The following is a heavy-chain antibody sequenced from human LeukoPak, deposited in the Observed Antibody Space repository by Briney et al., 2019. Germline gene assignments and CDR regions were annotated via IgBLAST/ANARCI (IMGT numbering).Heavy chain of an antibody. J-gene: IGHJ5*02. CDR3: ARDRHVLRFLEGHWFDP. D-gene: IGHD3-3*01. CDR1: GYTFTSYY. CDR2: INPSGGST. V-gene: IGHV1-46*01. Sequence: GASVKVSCKASGYTFTSYYMHWVRQAPGQGLEWMGIINPSGGSTSYAQKFQGRVTMTRDTSTSTVYMELSSLRSEDTAVYYCARDRHVLRFLEGHWFDPWGQGTLVTVSS.